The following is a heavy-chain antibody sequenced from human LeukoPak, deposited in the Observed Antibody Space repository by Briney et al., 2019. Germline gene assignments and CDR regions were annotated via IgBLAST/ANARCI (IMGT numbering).Heavy chain of an antibody. Sequence: AGSLSLSCAASGFSFSTYSLNWVRQAPGKGLEWVSSIATSSDYIYYAGSLKGRFTISRDNAKNSLYLHMNSLRPDDTAVYYCARGRSITILRGVAISDGFDIWGQGTKVTVS. CDR2: IATSSDYI. J-gene: IGHJ3*02. CDR3: ARGRSITILRGVAISDGFDI. CDR1: GFSFSTYS. D-gene: IGHD3-10*01. V-gene: IGHV3-21*06.